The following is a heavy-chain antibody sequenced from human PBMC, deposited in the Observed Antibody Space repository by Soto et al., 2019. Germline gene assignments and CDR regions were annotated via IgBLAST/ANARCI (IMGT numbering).Heavy chain of an antibody. J-gene: IGHJ6*02. CDR3: ARDQYCSSTSCRNYYYYGMDV. V-gene: IGHV1-2*02. Sequence: QVPLVQSGAEVKKPGASVKVSCKASGYTFTGYYMHWVRQAPGQGLEWMGWINPNSGGTNYAQKFQGRVTMTRDTSISTAYMELSRLRSDDTAVYYCARDQYCSSTSCRNYYYYGMDVWGQGTTVTVSS. D-gene: IGHD2-2*01. CDR2: INPNSGGT. CDR1: GYTFTGYY.